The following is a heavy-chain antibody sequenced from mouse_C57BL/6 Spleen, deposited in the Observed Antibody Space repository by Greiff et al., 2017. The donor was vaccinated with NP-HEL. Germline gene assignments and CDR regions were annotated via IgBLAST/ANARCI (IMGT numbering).Heavy chain of an antibody. J-gene: IGHJ4*01. D-gene: IGHD1-1*01. CDR2: ISSGSSTI. V-gene: IGHV5-17*01. CDR1: GFTFSDYG. Sequence: EVQLVESGGGLVKPGGSLKLSCAASGFTFSDYGMHWVRQAPEKGLEWVAYISSGSSTIYYADTVKGRFTISRDNAKNTLFLQMTSLRSEDTAMYYCARVITTVVAPYAMDYWGQGTSVTVSS. CDR3: ARVITTVVAPYAMDY.